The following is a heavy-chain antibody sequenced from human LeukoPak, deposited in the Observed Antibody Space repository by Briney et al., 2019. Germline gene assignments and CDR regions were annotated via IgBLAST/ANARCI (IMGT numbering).Heavy chain of an antibody. D-gene: IGHD4-4*01. CDR2: IKSKTDGGTT. CDR1: GFTFSSYA. CDR3: TTDNPYSSFDY. Sequence: GGSLRLSCAASGFTFSSYAMSWVRQAPGKGLEWVGRIKSKTDGGTTDYAAPVKGRFTISRDDSKNTLYLQMNSLKTEDTAVYYCTTDNPYSSFDYWGQGTLVTVSS. J-gene: IGHJ4*02. V-gene: IGHV3-15*01.